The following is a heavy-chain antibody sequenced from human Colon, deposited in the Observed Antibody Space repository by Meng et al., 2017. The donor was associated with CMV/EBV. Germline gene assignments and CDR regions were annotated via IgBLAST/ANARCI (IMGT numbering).Heavy chain of an antibody. CDR1: RLSMSQFW. CDR3: VRGQGIMYV. Sequence: GGSLRLSCVASRLSMSQFWMSWVRQAPGKGLEWVANIKQDGSDQNYVDSVKGRFTISRDNAKNSLYLQMNSLRVEDTVVYYCVRGQGIMYVWGQGTLVTVSS. V-gene: IGHV3-7*01. D-gene: IGHD3-16*01. J-gene: IGHJ4*02. CDR2: IKQDGSDQ.